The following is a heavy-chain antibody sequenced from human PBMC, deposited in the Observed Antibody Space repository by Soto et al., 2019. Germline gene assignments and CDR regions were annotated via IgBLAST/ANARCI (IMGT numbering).Heavy chain of an antibody. V-gene: IGHV3-23*01. CDR2: IGTSGTPT. Sequence: VQLLESGGDLLQPGGSLRLSCIASGFTFRSYAMAWVRQAPGEDLEWVSAIGTSGTPTLYADSVKSRFSISRDDSRNTVSLQMNSLGVEDTATYYCTRILWSSRRDALDIWGQGTTVTVSS. CDR1: GFTFRSYA. CDR3: TRILWSSRRDALDI. J-gene: IGHJ6*02. D-gene: IGHD2-21*01.